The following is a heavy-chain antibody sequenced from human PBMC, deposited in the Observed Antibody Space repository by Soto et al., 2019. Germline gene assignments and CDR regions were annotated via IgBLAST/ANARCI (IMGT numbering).Heavy chain of an antibody. D-gene: IGHD2-15*01. Sequence: GGSLRLSCAASGFTFPTFWMSWVCQAPGKGLEWVASIKQVGSQKFYGGSVRGGFTISRDNAKNSMFLQMNSLRADDTAVYYCARRSSGRLTTAWAPLDWWGQGTLVTVSS. J-gene: IGHJ4*02. CDR2: IKQVGSQK. V-gene: IGHV3-7*05. CDR1: GFTFPTFW. CDR3: ARRSSGRLTTAWAPLDW.